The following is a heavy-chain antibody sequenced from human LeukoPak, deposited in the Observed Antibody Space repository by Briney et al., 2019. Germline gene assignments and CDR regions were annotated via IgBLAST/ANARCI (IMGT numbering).Heavy chain of an antibody. V-gene: IGHV3-30*02. Sequence: GGSLRLSCAASGFTFSIYSMNWVRQAPGKGLEWVAFIRDVGSAEYSSESVKGRFTISRDISKNTLYLQINSLRVEDTAVYYCAKDTNYSFDYWGQGIPVTVSS. J-gene: IGHJ4*02. CDR1: GFTFSIYS. D-gene: IGHD4/OR15-4a*01. CDR2: IRDVGSAE. CDR3: AKDTNYSFDY.